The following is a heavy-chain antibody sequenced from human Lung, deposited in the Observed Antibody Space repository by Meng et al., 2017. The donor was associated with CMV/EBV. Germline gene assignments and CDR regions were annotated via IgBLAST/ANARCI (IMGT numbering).Heavy chain of an antibody. D-gene: IGHD6-6*01. CDR1: GFTFSRYA. CDR2: ISFDGGTR. CDR3: AREYGISSAFDY. V-gene: IGHV3-30*14. Sequence: GGSLRLXWAASGFTFSRYALHWVRQAPGKGLEWVAVISFDGGTRYYADSVKGRFTISRDSSRNSLYLQLNSLRPEDTAVYYCAREYGISSAFDYWGQGTLVTVSS. J-gene: IGHJ4*02.